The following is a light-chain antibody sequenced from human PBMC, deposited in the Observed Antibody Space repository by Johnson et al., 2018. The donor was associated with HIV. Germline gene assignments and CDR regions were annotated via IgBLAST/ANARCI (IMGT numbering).Light chain of an antibody. J-gene: IGLJ1*01. CDR3: GTWGSSLSAVGANYV. Sequence: QSVLTQPPSVSAAPGQKVTIYCSGSRSNIGRNYASWYQQLPGTAPKILIHENNKRPSGIPARFSGSTSGTSATLGITGPQTGDQADYYCGTWGSSLSAVGANYVFGTGTKVTVL. CDR1: RSNIGRNY. CDR2: ENN. V-gene: IGLV1-51*02.